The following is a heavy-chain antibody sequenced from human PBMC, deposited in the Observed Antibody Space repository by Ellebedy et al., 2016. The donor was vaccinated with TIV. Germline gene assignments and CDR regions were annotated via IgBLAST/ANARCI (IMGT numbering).Heavy chain of an antibody. CDR2: IAVGGDMT. CDR1: GFTLTNSA. CDR3: AALPTY. V-gene: IGHV1-58*02. Sequence: AASVKVSCKASGFTLTNSAIQWVRQARGHRPEWIGWIAVGGDMTHYAQKFQARVTITRDMSTSTAYMELSSLRSDDTAIYYCAALPTYWGQGTLVTVSS. J-gene: IGHJ4*02.